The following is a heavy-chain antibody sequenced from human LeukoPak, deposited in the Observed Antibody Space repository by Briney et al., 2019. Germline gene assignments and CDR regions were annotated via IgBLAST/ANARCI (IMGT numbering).Heavy chain of an antibody. V-gene: IGHV4-61*02. D-gene: IGHD6-13*01. Sequence: PSETLSLTCTVSGGSISSGSYYWSWIRQPAGKGLEWIGRIYTSGSTNYNPSLKSRVTISVDTSKNQFSLKLSSVTAADTAVYYCASGTRYSSSWALDYWGQGTLVTVSS. J-gene: IGHJ4*02. CDR1: GGSISSGSYY. CDR3: ASGTRYSSSWALDY. CDR2: IYTSGST.